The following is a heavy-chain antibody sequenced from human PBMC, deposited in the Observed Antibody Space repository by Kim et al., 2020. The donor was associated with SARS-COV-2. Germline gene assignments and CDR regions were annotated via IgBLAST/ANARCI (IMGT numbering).Heavy chain of an antibody. Sequence: GGSLRLSCAASGFTFSSYGMHWVRQAPGKGLEWVAVISYDGSNKYYADSVKGRFTISRDNSKNTLYLQMNSLRAEDTAVYYCAKDRLLNSGSPWFDPWGQGTLVTVSS. CDR1: GFTFSSYG. J-gene: IGHJ5*02. CDR2: ISYDGSNK. D-gene: IGHD6-19*01. V-gene: IGHV3-30*18. CDR3: AKDRLLNSGSPWFDP.